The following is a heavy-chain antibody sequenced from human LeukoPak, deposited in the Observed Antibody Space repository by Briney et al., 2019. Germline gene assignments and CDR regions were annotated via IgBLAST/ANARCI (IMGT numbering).Heavy chain of an antibody. CDR1: GGTFSSYA. D-gene: IGHD1-7*01. CDR3: ARGYNWNYFGFDP. V-gene: IGHV1-69*06. J-gene: IGHJ5*02. CDR2: IIPIFGTA. Sequence: GASVKVSCKASGGTFSSYAISWVRQVPGQGLEWMGGIIPIFGTANYAQKFQGRVTITADKSTSTAYMELSSLRSEDTAVYYCARGYNWNYFGFDPWGQGTLVTVSS.